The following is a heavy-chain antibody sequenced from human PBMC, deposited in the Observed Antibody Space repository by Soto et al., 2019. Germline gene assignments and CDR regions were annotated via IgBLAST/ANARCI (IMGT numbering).Heavy chain of an antibody. D-gene: IGHD3-22*01. Sequence: SVKVSCKASGGTFSSYAISWVRQAPGQGLEWMGGIIPIFGTANYAQKFQGRVTITADESTGTACMELSSLRSEDTVAYSCATPATRGAYYHDSSGYLDFCGQATLVTLS. CDR3: ATPATRGAYYHDSSGYLDF. J-gene: IGHJ4*02. V-gene: IGHV1-69*13. CDR1: GGTFSSYA. CDR2: IIPIFGTA.